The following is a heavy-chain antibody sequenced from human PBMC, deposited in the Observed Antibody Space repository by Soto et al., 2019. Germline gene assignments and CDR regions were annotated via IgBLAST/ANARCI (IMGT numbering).Heavy chain of an antibody. CDR2: ISGSGGST. Sequence: EVQLLESGGGLVQPGGSLRLSCAASGFTFSSYAMSWVHQAPGKGLEWVSAISGSGGSTYYADSVKGRFTISRDNSKNTLYLQMNSLRAEDTAVYYCAKTIAAGYYYYGMDVWGQGTTVTVSS. CDR3: AKTIAAGYYYYGMDV. D-gene: IGHD6-25*01. CDR1: GFTFSSYA. J-gene: IGHJ6*02. V-gene: IGHV3-23*01.